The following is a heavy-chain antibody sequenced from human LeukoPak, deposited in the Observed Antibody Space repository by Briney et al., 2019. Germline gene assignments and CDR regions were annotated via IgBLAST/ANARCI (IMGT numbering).Heavy chain of an antibody. V-gene: IGHV4-30-2*01. CDR3: AGGGVGNPFDY. J-gene: IGHJ4*02. CDR2: IYHSGST. Sequence: PSETLSLICAVSGGSISSGGYFWSWIRQPPGKGLEWIGYIYHSGSTYYNPSLKSRVTISVDRSKHQFSRKLSSVTAADPALYYWAGGGVGNPFDYWGRETRSPSPQ. CDR1: GGSISSGGYF. D-gene: IGHD3-16*01.